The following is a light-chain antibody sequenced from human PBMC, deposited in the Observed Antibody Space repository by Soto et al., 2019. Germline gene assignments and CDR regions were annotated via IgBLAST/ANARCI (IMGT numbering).Light chain of an antibody. V-gene: IGLV4-69*01. J-gene: IGLJ2*01. Sequence: QPVLTQSPSASASLGASVKLTCTLSSGHSSYAIAWHQQQPEKGPRYLMKLNSDGSHNKGDGIPDRFSGSSSGAERYLTISSLQSGDEADYYCQTWGTGNVVFGGGTKLTVL. CDR1: SGHSSYA. CDR3: QTWGTGNVV. CDR2: LNSDGSH.